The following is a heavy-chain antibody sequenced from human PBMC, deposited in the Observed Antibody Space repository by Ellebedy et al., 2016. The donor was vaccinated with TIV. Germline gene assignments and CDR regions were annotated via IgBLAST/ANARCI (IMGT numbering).Heavy chain of an antibody. D-gene: IGHD3-9*01. Sequence: GGSLRLXXAASGFTFSSYAMNWVRQAPGKGLEWVSLTSGSGGSIHYADSVKGRFTISRDNSKNTLYLQINSLRAEDTAVYYCGKGLRFFDWPCDSWGQGTLVTVSS. V-gene: IGHV3-23*01. CDR2: TSGSGGSI. CDR1: GFTFSSYA. J-gene: IGHJ5*01. CDR3: GKGLRFFDWPCDS.